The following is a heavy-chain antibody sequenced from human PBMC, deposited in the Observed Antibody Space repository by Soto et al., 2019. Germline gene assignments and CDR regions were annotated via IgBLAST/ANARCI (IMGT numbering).Heavy chain of an antibody. V-gene: IGHV1-46*01. CDR2: IGPSGGST. D-gene: IGHD2-15*01. J-gene: IGHJ4*02. CDR1: GYTFTSYY. CDR3: ARDRTSGGLFDY. Sequence: QVQLVQSGAEVKKPGASVKVSCEASGYTFTSYYMHWVRQAPGQGLEWMGMIGPSGGSTTYAQNFQGRVTMTRDTSTSTVYMELSSMRPEDTAVYYCARDRTSGGLFDYWGQGTLVTVSS.